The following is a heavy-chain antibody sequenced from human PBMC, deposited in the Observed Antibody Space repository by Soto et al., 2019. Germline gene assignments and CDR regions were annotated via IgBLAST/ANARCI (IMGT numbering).Heavy chain of an antibody. Sequence: QVQLVQSGAEVKRPGSSVKVSCKASGDTFNFYSINWVRQAPGLGLEWMGRVNPIVSMSNYAQKFQGRVTMTAVKSTSTAYMELSSLRSEDTAIYYCASSYGSGYRAFDYWGQGALVTVS. J-gene: IGHJ4*02. CDR1: GDTFNFYS. CDR2: VNPIVSMS. V-gene: IGHV1-69*02. CDR3: ASSYGSGYRAFDY. D-gene: IGHD3-10*01.